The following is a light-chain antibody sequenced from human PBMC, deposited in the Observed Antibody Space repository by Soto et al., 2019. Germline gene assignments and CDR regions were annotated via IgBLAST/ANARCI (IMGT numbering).Light chain of an antibody. CDR3: QQYGSSST. Sequence: EIVLTQSPGTVSLSPGERATLSCRASQTISSSSLAWYQQKGGQAPRLLIYGASSRATGIQDRFSGSWSGTDFTLTISRLEPDDFAVYYCQQYGSSSTFGQGTRLEIK. CDR1: QTISSSS. J-gene: IGKJ5*01. CDR2: GAS. V-gene: IGKV3-20*01.